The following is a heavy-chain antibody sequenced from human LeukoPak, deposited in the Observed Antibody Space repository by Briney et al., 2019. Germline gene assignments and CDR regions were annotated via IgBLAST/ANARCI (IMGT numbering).Heavy chain of an antibody. Sequence: KPGGSLRLSCAASGFTFSKAWMSWVRQAPGKGLEWVGRIKTKTDGVTTDYAAPVKGRFTISRDNAKNSLYLQMSSLGAEDTAIYYCSRDRGGGDIYFDYWGQGTLVTVSS. J-gene: IGHJ4*02. CDR2: IKTKTDGVTT. CDR3: SRDRGGGDIYFDY. CDR1: GFTFSKAW. D-gene: IGHD2-21*02. V-gene: IGHV3-15*01.